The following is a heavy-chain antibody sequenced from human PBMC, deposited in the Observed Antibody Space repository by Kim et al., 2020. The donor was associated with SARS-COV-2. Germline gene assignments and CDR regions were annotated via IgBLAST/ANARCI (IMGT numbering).Heavy chain of an antibody. Sequence: SETLSLTCTVSGGSISSYYWSWIRQPPGKGLEWIGYIYYSGSTNYNPSLKSRVTISVDTSKNQFSLKLSSVTAADTAVYYCARDKFVVGATLYYYYYGMDVWGQGTTVTVSS. CDR3: ARDKFVVGATLYYYYYGMDV. CDR2: IYYSGST. J-gene: IGHJ6*02. CDR1: GGSISSYY. D-gene: IGHD1-26*01. V-gene: IGHV4-59*13.